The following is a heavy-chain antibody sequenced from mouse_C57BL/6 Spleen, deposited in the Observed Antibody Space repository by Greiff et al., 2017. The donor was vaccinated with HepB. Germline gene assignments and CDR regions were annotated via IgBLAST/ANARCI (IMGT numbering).Heavy chain of an antibody. CDR2: INPSSGYT. Sequence: VQLQQSGAELARPGASVKMSCKASGYTFTSYTMHWVKQRPGQGLEWIGYINPSSGYTKYNQKFKDKATLTADKSSSTAYMQLSSLTSEDSAVSYCARGPLHGSSYWYFDVWGTGTTVTVSS. V-gene: IGHV1-4*01. D-gene: IGHD1-1*01. CDR3: ARGPLHGSSYWYFDV. J-gene: IGHJ1*03. CDR1: GYTFTSYT.